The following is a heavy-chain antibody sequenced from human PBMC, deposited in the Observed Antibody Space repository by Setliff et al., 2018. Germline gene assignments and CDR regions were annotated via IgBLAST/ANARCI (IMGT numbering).Heavy chain of an antibody. J-gene: IGHJ3*02. Sequence: ASVKVSCKASGYRLIEVSMHWVRQAPGKGLEWMGGFDPEDGETIYAQKFQGRVTMTEDTSTDTAYMELSSLRSGDTAVYYCAAPRSGIIDAFDIWGQGTMVTVSS. CDR2: FDPEDGET. CDR3: AAPRSGIIDAFDI. V-gene: IGHV1-24*01. CDR1: GYRLIEVS.